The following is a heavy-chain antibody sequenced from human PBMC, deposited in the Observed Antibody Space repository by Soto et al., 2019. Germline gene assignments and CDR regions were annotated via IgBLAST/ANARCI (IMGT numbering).Heavy chain of an antibody. Sequence: SETLSLTCTVSGGSISSYYWSWIRQPPGKGLEWIGYIYYSGSTNYNPSLKSRVTISVDTSKNQFSLKLSSVTAADTAVYYCARFNSGSYYNRRFDYWGQGTLVTVSS. D-gene: IGHD3-10*01. J-gene: IGHJ4*02. CDR3: ARFNSGSYYNRRFDY. CDR2: IYYSGST. V-gene: IGHV4-59*01. CDR1: GGSISSYY.